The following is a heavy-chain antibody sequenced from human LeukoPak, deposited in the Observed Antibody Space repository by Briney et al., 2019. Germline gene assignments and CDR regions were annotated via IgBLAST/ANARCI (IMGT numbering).Heavy chain of an antibody. CDR2: ISSDGNTI. CDR1: GFTVSDHW. V-gene: IGHV3-74*03. CDR3: ARDMYDNGWSSFDY. D-gene: IGHD3-10*01. Sequence: GGSLRLSCAASGFTVSDHWVNWVRQAPGMGLVWISRISSDGNTITYADSVKGRFTISRDNAKNTVYLQMNSLRAEDTALYYCARDMYDNGWSSFDYWGQGTLVTVSS. J-gene: IGHJ4*02.